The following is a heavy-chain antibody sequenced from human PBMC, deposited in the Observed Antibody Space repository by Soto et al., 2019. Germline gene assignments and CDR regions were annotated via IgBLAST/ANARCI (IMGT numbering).Heavy chain of an antibody. CDR3: ARHHGPTTSENWFDP. CDR1: GYTFFTYA. CDR2: ISTYSGDT. V-gene: IGHV1-18*01. J-gene: IGHJ5*02. Sequence: QVHLVQSGVEVKTPGASVKVSCQASGYTFFTYAISWVRQAPGQGLEWMGWISTYSGDTKYAQKFQGRVTMTTNTSTTTGYLELRSLRSDDTAVYYCARHHGPTTSENWFDPWGQGTRVTVSS. D-gene: IGHD5-12*01.